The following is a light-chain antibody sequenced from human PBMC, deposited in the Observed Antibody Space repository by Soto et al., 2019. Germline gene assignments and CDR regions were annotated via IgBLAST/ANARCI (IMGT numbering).Light chain of an antibody. CDR3: QQYASAPPIT. J-gene: IGKJ5*01. V-gene: IGKV3-20*01. CDR1: QSVSSK. CDR2: GVS. Sequence: EIVMTQSPATLSVYPGEGATLSWRASQSVSSKLAWFQQNPGQAPSPLIYGVSTRATGIPDRFSGSGSGTDLTLTISRLEPEDFAVYFCQQYASAPPITFGQGTRLE.